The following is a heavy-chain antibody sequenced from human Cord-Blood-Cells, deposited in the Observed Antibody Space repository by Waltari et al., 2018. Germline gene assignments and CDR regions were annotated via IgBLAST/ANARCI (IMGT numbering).Heavy chain of an antibody. V-gene: IGHV4-34*01. J-gene: IGHJ4*02. CDR2: IKHRWSN. Sequence: QVQLQQWGAGLLKPSETLSLTCAVYGGSFSGYYWSWIRQPPGKGLGWIGEIKHRWSNNHHPAPKSRVTLSGEKVKEQFSLEVRSWAGPGTGVYFWARSFYIAAAGTYYFDYWGQGTLVTVSS. D-gene: IGHD6-13*01. CDR3: ARSFYIAAAGTYYFDY. CDR1: GGSFSGYY.